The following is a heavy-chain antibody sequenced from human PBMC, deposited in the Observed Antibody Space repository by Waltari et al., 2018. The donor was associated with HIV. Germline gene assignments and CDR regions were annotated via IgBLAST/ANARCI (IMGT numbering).Heavy chain of an antibody. Sequence: EVELVESGGGLIQRGGSLRLSCGASGFTVRNTYMSWVRQAPGKGVEWVSVIYTGGSTYYADSVKGRFTISRDNSENTLYLQMDNLRVEDTAVYFCAGYAPLNYDISTSQDYWGQGTLVTVSS. CDR1: GFTVRNTY. CDR2: IYTGGST. V-gene: IGHV3-53*01. D-gene: IGHD3-3*01. J-gene: IGHJ4*02. CDR3: AGYAPLNYDISTSQDY.